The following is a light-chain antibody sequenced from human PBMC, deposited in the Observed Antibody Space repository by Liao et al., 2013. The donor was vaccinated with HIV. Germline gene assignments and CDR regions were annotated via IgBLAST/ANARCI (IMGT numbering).Light chain of an antibody. CDR3: QAWDSSTAV. CDR2: KDS. J-gene: IGLJ3*02. V-gene: IGLV3-21*01. Sequence: SYELTQPPSVSVAPGKTARITCGGNNIGSKSVHWYQQKPGQAPVLVIYKDSERPSGIPERFSGSNSGNTATLTISGTQAMDEADYYCQAWDSSTAVFGGGTKLTVL. CDR1: NIGSKS.